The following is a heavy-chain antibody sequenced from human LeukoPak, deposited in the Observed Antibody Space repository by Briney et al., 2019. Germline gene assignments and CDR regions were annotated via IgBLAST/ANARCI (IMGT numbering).Heavy chain of an antibody. CDR3: ARARPYSSSLVGY. CDR2: IYYSGST. Sequence: SETLSLTCTVSGGSISSYYWSWIRQPPGKGLEWIGYIYYSGSTNYNPSLTSRVTISVDTSKNQFSLKLSSVTAADTAVYYCARARPYSSSLVGYWGQGTLVTVSS. CDR1: GGSISSYY. D-gene: IGHD6-6*01. J-gene: IGHJ4*02. V-gene: IGHV4-59*08.